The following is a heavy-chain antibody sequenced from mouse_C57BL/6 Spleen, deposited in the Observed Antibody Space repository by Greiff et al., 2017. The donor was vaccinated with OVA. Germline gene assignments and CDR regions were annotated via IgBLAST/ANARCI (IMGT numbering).Heavy chain of an antibody. Sequence: VQGVESGPELVKPGASVKISCKASGYAFSSSWMNWVKQRPGKGLEWIGRIYPGDGDTNYNGKFKGKATLTADKSSSTAYMQLSSLTSEDSAVYFCARDYAMDYWGQGTSVTVSS. J-gene: IGHJ4*01. CDR3: ARDYAMDY. CDR1: GYAFSSSW. CDR2: IYPGDGDT. V-gene: IGHV1-82*01.